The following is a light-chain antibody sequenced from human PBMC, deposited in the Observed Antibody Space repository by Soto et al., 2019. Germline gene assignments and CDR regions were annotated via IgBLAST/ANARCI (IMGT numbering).Light chain of an antibody. CDR2: DAS. CDR3: QQVNSFPLT. J-gene: IGKJ4*01. CDR1: QSISNH. Sequence: DIHMTQSPSSLSASVEDRVIITCRASQSISNHLNWYQQKPGKAPELMIYDASSLQSGVPSRFSGSGSGTDFTLTISSLQPEDFATYYCQQVNSFPLTFGGGTKVDIK. V-gene: IGKV1-39*01.